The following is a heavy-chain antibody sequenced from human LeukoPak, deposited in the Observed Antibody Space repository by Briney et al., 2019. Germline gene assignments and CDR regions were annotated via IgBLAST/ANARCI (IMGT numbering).Heavy chain of an antibody. J-gene: IGHJ6*02. V-gene: IGHV3-64D*06. Sequence: GGSLRLSSSASGLILISYAINWVRQAPGKGLEYVSAISNNGGTTYYADSVKGRFTISRDNSKNTLYLQMSSLRPEDTAVYYCVRSAGSMDFWGQGTPVTVSS. CDR1: GLILISYA. D-gene: IGHD6-13*01. CDR2: ISNNGGTT. CDR3: VRSAGSMDF.